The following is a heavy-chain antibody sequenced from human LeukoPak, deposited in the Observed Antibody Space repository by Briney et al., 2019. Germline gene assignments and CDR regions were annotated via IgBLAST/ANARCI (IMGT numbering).Heavy chain of an antibody. J-gene: IGHJ5*02. Sequence: ASVKVSCKASGYTFTVYYMHWVRQAPGQGLEWMGWINPNSGGTNYAQKFQGRVTMTRDTSISTAYMELSRLRSDDTAVYYCAREGRVGATWGRYNWFDPWGQGTLVTVSS. CDR2: INPNSGGT. CDR1: GYTFTVYY. CDR3: AREGRVGATWGRYNWFDP. V-gene: IGHV1-2*02. D-gene: IGHD1-26*01.